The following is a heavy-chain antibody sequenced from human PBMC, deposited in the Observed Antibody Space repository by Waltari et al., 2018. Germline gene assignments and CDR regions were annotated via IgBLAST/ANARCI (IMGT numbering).Heavy chain of an antibody. CDR3: ARDNGSGYYDSSGPLDY. V-gene: IGHV1-69*14. CDR1: GGTFSSYA. Sequence: QVQLVQSGAEVKKPGSSVKVSCKASGGTFSSYAISWVRQAPGQGLEWMGGIIPNFGKANYAQKFQGRVTITADKSTSTAYMELSSLRSEDTAVYYCARDNGSGYYDSSGPLDYWGQGTLVTVSS. J-gene: IGHJ4*02. CDR2: IIPNFGKA. D-gene: IGHD3-22*01.